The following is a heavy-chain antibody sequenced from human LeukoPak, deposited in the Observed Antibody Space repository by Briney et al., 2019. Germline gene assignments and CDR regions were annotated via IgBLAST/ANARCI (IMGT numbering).Heavy chain of an antibody. CDR3: ARDRFPHDDAHYGMDV. Sequence: GSLRLSCTASGFTFSNYGMHWVRPAPGKGLEWVAVMWVWNDGSNEYYADSVKGRFTIARDNSKNTLYLQMVSLRAEDTADYYCARDRFPHDDAHYGMDVWGQGTTVTVSS. V-gene: IGHV3-33*01. J-gene: IGHJ6*02. CDR1: GFTFSNYG. D-gene: IGHD3-16*01. CDR2: MWVWNDGSNE.